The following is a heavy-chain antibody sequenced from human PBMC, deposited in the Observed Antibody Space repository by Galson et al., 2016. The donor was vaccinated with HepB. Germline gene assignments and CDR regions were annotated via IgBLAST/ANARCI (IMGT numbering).Heavy chain of an antibody. CDR2: IHHNGRP. CDR1: GASISSRNW. Sequence: TLSLTCTISGASISSRNWWSWVRQSPEKGLEWIAEIHHNGRPNHRPSLKSRVTISVDKSRNQFSLKLRSVTAADTAMYYCARGELATGFDQWGQGALVTVSS. CDR3: ARGELATGFDQ. V-gene: IGHV4-4*02. J-gene: IGHJ4*02. D-gene: IGHD3-9*01.